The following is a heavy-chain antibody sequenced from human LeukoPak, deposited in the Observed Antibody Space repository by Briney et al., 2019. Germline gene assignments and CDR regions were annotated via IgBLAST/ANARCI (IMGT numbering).Heavy chain of an antibody. CDR2: ISWNSGSI. CDR3: ARESLYNWNYEGAFDS. V-gene: IGHV3-9*01. D-gene: IGHD1-7*01. J-gene: IGHJ3*02. Sequence: GRSLRLSCAASGFTFDDYAMHWVRQAPGKGLEWVSGISWNSGSIGYADSVKGRFTISRDNAKNSLYLQMNSLRAEDTAVYYCARESLYNWNYEGAFDSWGQGTMVTVSS. CDR1: GFTFDDYA.